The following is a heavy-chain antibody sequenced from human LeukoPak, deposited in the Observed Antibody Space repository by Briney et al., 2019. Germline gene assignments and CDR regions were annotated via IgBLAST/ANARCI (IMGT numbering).Heavy chain of an antibody. J-gene: IGHJ6*02. CDR1: GGSISDYY. Sequence: SETLSLTCTVSGGSISDYYWNWIRQPPGKGLEWIGNIHYSGGTNYNPSLKSRVTISVDTSKIQFSLKLSSVTAADTAVYFCARYDFWTGSSSVGAMDVWGQGTTVTVSS. D-gene: IGHD3-3*01. V-gene: IGHV4-59*01. CDR3: ARYDFWTGSSSVGAMDV. CDR2: IHYSGGT.